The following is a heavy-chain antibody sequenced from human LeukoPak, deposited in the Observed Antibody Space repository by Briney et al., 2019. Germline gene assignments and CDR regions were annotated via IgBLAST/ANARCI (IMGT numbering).Heavy chain of an antibody. CDR3: ASWAGNTQSDSWSGPFDY. Sequence: GSLRLSCATSGFTFRSYAMNWIRQAPGKGLEWVSYISDSGRTTFYADSVKGRFTISRHNAKNSLYLQMSSLRVEDTAVYYCASWAGNTQSDSWSGPFDYWGRGTLVTVSS. CDR2: ISDSGRTT. J-gene: IGHJ4*02. V-gene: IGHV3-48*03. D-gene: IGHD3-3*01. CDR1: GFTFRSYA.